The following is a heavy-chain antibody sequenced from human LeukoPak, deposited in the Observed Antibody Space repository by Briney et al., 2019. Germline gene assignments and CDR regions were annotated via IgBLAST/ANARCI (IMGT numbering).Heavy chain of an antibody. J-gene: IGHJ3*02. V-gene: IGHV4-4*07. D-gene: IGHD2-21*01. Sequence: PSETLSLACTVSAGSIIGYRCSWIRQPAGAGLGWIWPIYTSGPTDYKPSLRSRVTMSMQTCQNHFSPKVTSVTAADTAVYYCARTVVPAVEGAFDIWGQGTMVTVSS. CDR1: AGSIIGYR. CDR3: ARTVVPAVEGAFDI. CDR2: IYTSGPT.